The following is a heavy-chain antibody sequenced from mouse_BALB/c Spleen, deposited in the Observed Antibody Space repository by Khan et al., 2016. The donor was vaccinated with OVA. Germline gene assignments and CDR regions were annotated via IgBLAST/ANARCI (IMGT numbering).Heavy chain of an antibody. Sequence: QVQLKESGPGLVVPSQSLSITCTISGFSLTDYGVHWVRQPPGKGLEWVVLMRGDGTTSYNSALKSRLTISKDNSKSQVFLKMNSLQTDDTAMYFCARQPYYHYNVMDYWGQGSSVTVSS. CDR3: ARQPYYHYNVMDY. CDR1: GFSLTDYG. J-gene: IGHJ4*01. V-gene: IGHV2-6-1*01. CDR2: MRGDGTT. D-gene: IGHD2-10*01.